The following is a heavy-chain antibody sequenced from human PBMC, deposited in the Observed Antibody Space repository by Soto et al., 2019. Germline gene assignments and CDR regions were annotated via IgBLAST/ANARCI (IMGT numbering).Heavy chain of an antibody. J-gene: IGHJ4*02. CDR1: GVSISNSSYY. CDR2: IYYSGIT. CDR3: ARHGSN. Sequence: PSETLSLTCTVSGVSISNSSYYWGWIRRPPGKGLEWIGTIYYSGITYYNPSLKSRVTIPVDTSKNQFSLKLTSVTAADTAVYYCARHGSNWGQGTLVTV. V-gene: IGHV4-39*01.